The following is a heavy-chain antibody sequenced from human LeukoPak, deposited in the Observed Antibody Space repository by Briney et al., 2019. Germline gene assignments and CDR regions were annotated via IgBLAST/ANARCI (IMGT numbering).Heavy chain of an antibody. CDR1: VGAFSGYY. Sequence: SETLTLTCAVYVGAFSGYYWSWIRQPPGKGLEWIGEINHSGSTNYNPSLKSRVTISVDTSKNQFTLKLSSVTAADTAVYYCARGLLLSWGQGTMVTVSS. D-gene: IGHD2-15*01. CDR3: ARGLLLS. J-gene: IGHJ3*01. CDR2: INHSGST. V-gene: IGHV4-34*01.